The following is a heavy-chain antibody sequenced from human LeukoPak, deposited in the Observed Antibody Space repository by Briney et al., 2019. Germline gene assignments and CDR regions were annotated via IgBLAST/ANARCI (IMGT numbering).Heavy chain of an antibody. D-gene: IGHD6-19*01. V-gene: IGHV3-21*01. CDR3: ARDRYSSGCFDY. Sequence: PGGSLRLSCAASGFTFSSYSMNWVRQAPGKGLEWVSSISSSSYIYYADSVKGRFTISRDNAKNSLYLQMNSLRAEDTAVYYCARDRYSSGCFDYWGQGTLVTVSS. CDR1: GFTFSSYS. J-gene: IGHJ4*02. CDR2: ISSSSYI.